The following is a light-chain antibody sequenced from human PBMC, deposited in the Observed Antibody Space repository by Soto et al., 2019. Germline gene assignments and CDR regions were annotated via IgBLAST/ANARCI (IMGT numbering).Light chain of an antibody. Sequence: EIVMTQSPVTLSVSPGERATLSCRASQSVSSNLAWYQQKPGQAPSLLIYGASKRATGIPTRFSGSGSGTDFTLTISSLQPEDFAVYYCQQRSNWPDAFGQGTRLEIK. V-gene: IGKV3-11*01. CDR1: QSVSSN. CDR2: GAS. CDR3: QQRSNWPDA. J-gene: IGKJ5*01.